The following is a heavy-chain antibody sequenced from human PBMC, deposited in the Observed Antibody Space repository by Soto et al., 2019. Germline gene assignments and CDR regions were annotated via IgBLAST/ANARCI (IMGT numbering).Heavy chain of an antibody. J-gene: IGHJ4*02. V-gene: IGHV3-7*01. D-gene: IGHD1-1*01. Sequence: GGSLRLSCAASTFTFSTYWMSWVRQTPGKGLEWVATVNKDGSANYYVGSVEGRFTISRDNAKNSLFLQMNSLRAEDTAVYYCAKTTYLINSPLDYWGQGTLVIVSP. CDR2: VNKDGSAN. CDR3: AKTTYLINSPLDY. CDR1: TFTFSTYW.